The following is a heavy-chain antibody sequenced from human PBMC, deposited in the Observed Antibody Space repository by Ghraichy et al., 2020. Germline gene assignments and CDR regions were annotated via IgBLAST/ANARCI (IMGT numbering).Heavy chain of an antibody. CDR1: GGSFSGYY. Sequence: SQTLSLTCAVYGGSFSGYYWSWIRQPPGKGLEWIGEINHSGSTNYNPSLKSRVTISVDTSKNQFSLKLSSVTAADTAVYYCATRRYPILGYYGSGSSRYYYYYGMDVWGQGTTVTVSS. J-gene: IGHJ6*02. D-gene: IGHD3-10*01. CDR3: ATRRYPILGYYGSGSSRYYYYYGMDV. V-gene: IGHV4-34*01. CDR2: INHSGST.